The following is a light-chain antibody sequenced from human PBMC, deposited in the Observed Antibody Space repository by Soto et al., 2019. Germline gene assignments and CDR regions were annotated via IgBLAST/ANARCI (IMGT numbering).Light chain of an antibody. V-gene: IGKV3D-15*01. Sequence: DIVMTQAPSTMSVAPGERVTLSCMARLSVSRKLAWYEQKPGQPPRLLIFGASTRANGIPARFSGSGSGTECTRAILSRQSEDFDGYYCQQDKNWPPITFGQGTR. J-gene: IGKJ5*01. CDR3: QQDKNWPPIT. CDR2: GAS. CDR1: LSVSRK.